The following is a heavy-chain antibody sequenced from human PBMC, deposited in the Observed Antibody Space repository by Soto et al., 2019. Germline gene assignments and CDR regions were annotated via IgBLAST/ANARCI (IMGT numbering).Heavy chain of an antibody. CDR2: IWYDGSNK. D-gene: IGHD5-12*01. CDR1: GFTFSSYG. CDR3: ARDRGYSGYDLGAFDY. Sequence: QVPLVESGGGVVQPGRSLRLSCAASGFTFSSYGMHWVRQAPGKGLEWVAVIWYDGSNKYYADSVKGRFTISRDNSKNTLYLQMNSLRAEDTAVYYCARDRGYSGYDLGAFDYWGQGTLVTVSS. V-gene: IGHV3-33*01. J-gene: IGHJ4*02.